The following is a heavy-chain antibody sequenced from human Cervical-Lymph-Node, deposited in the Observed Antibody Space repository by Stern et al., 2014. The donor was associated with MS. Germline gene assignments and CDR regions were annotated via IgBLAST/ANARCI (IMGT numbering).Heavy chain of an antibody. D-gene: IGHD1-7*01. CDR2: IYPGDSDP. CDR3: AREAMALPYYFDY. J-gene: IGHJ4*02. Sequence: EVQLVQSGAEVRKPGESLRISCKASGYSFNGYWIGWVRQMPGKGLAWVGIIYPGDSDPRYSPSFQGQVTISLDKSISTAYLQWSSLKASDTAMYYCAREAMALPYYFDYWGQGTLVTVSS. V-gene: IGHV5-51*01. CDR1: GYSFNGYW.